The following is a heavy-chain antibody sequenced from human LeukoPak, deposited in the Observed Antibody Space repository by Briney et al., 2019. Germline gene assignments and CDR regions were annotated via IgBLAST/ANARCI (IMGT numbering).Heavy chain of an antibody. Sequence: GGSLRLSCAASGFTFSSYGMHWVRQAPGKGLEWLAVISFDGSTKFYADSVKGRFTISRDSSKNMLFLQMNSLRADDTAVYYCARGGRDCSSTSCYFYYYYGMDVWGQGTTVTVSS. CDR2: ISFDGSTK. J-gene: IGHJ6*02. CDR3: ARGGRDCSSTSCYFYYYYGMDV. CDR1: GFTFSSYG. D-gene: IGHD2-2*01. V-gene: IGHV3-30*03.